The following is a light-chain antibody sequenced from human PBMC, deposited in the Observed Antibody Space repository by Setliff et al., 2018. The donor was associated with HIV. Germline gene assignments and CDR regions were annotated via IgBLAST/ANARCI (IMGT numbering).Light chain of an antibody. V-gene: IGLV2-23*01. CDR2: QAT. CDR1: SNDVGRYDL. J-gene: IGLJ1*01. CDR3: CSNTGSNTFV. Sequence: QSVLTQPASVSGSPGQSITISCTGTSNDVGRYDLVSWYQQHPARAPKLIIYQATRRPSGVSNRFSGSKSGNVASLTISGLRAEDAADYYCCSNTGSNTFVLGTGTKVTVL.